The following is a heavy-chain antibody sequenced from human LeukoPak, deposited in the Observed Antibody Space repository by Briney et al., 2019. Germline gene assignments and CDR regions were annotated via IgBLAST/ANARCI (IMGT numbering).Heavy chain of an antibody. CDR2: INHSGST. D-gene: IGHD2-15*01. CDR3: ARGGQYCSGGSCYSGWFDP. CDR1: GGSFSGYY. V-gene: IGHV4-34*01. Sequence: PSETLSLTCAVYGGSFSGYYWSWIRQPPGKGLEWIGEINHSGSTNYNPSLKSRVTISVDTSKNQFSLKLSSVTAADTAVYYCARGGQYCSGGSCYSGWFDPWGQGTLVTVSS. J-gene: IGHJ5*02.